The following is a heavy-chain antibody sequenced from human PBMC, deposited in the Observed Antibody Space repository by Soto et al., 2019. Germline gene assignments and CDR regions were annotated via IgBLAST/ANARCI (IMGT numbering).Heavy chain of an antibody. V-gene: IGHV2-5*02. D-gene: IGHD6-19*01. CDR3: APRRYSSGWYYFDS. Sequence: QITLKESGPTLVKPTQTLTLTCTFSGFSLSTSGEGVGWIRQPPGKALEWLALIYWDDDKRYSPSLKSRLTITKDTSNNQGALTTTNMAPVDTAPYYCAPRRYSSGWYYFDSWGQGTLVTVSS. CDR2: IYWDDDK. J-gene: IGHJ4*02. CDR1: GFSLSTSGEG.